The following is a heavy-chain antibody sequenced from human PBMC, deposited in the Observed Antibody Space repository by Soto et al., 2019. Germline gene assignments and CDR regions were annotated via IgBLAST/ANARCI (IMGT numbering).Heavy chain of an antibody. J-gene: IGHJ4*02. CDR1: GGTFSTYG. CDR2: IIPKFGTT. Sequence: SVKVSCKASGGTFSTYGINWVRLAPGQGLEWMGWIIPKFGTTKNAQKFQGRVSLTADESTNTAYMELKYLRSEDTAVYFCAREVDPNYGGNPLSLDYWGQGTLVPVSS. D-gene: IGHD4-17*01. CDR3: AREVDPNYGGNPLSLDY. V-gene: IGHV1-69*13.